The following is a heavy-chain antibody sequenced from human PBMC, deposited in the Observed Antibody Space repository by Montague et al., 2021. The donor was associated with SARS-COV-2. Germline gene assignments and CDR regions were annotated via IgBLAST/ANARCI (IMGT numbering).Heavy chain of an antibody. CDR1: GDSVTERY. D-gene: IGHD2-21*01. V-gene: IGHV4-4*07. J-gene: IGHJ3*02. CDR2: IHPYGDI. Sequence: SETLSLTCTVSGDSVTERYLNWVRQAAGKGLDWIGFIHPYGDIHYNASLKSRVILSRDASKNQFSLTRTSVTAADTAVYFCAIGGDSAKCGIWSRGALVTVSS. CDR3: AIGGDSAKCGI.